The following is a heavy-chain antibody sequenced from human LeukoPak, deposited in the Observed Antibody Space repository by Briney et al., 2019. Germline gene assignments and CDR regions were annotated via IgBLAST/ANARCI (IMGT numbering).Heavy chain of an antibody. CDR1: GGSISSYY. CDR3: ARDCSGGSCYGAFDI. D-gene: IGHD2-15*01. V-gene: IGHV4-59*12. CDR2: IYYSGST. Sequence: SETLSLTCTVSGGSISSYYWSWIRQPPGKGLEWIGYIYYSGSTNYNPSLKSRVTISVDKSKNQFSLKLSSVTAADTAVYYCARDCSGGSCYGAFDIWGQGTMVTVSS. J-gene: IGHJ3*02.